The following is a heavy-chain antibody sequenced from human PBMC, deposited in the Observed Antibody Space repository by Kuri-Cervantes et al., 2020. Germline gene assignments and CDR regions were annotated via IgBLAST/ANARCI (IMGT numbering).Heavy chain of an antibody. CDR1: GASFSGFY. J-gene: IGHJ3*02. V-gene: IGHV4-59*01. Sequence: GSLRLSCGVSGASFSGFYRSWIRQSPGKGLEWIGYIYYSGSTNYNPSLKSRVTISVDTSKNQFSLRLSSVTAADTAVYYCATSSRNAFDIWGQGTMVTVSS. CDR2: IYYSGST. D-gene: IGHD6-13*01. CDR3: ATSSRNAFDI.